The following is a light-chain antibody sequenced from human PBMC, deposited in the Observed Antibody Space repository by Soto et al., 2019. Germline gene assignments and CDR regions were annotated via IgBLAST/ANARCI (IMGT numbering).Light chain of an antibody. J-gene: IGLJ3*02. CDR2: GNS. Sequence: QSVLTQPPSVSGAPGQRVTISCTGTSSYIGAGYDVHWYQQLPGTAPKLLIYGNSNRPSGVPDRFSGPKSGTSVSLAITGLQAEDEADYYCQSYDSSLSGSVFGGGTQLTVL. V-gene: IGLV1-40*01. CDR1: SSYIGAGYD. CDR3: QSYDSSLSGSV.